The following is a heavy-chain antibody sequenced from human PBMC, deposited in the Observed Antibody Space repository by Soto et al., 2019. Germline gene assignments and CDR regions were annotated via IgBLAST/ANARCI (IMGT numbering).Heavy chain of an antibody. Sequence: QVQLVESGGGVVQPGRSLRLSCAASGFTFSSYGMHWVRQAPGKGLERVAVISYDGSNKYYADSVKGRFTISRDNSKNTLYLQMNSLRAEDTAVYYCAKAAYCGGDCLSPAEYFQHWGQGTLVTVSS. J-gene: IGHJ1*01. CDR2: ISYDGSNK. CDR3: AKAAYCGGDCLSPAEYFQH. V-gene: IGHV3-30*18. CDR1: GFTFSSYG. D-gene: IGHD2-21*01.